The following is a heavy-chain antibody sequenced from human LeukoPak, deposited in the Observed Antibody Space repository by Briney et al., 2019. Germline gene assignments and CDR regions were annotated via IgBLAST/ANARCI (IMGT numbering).Heavy chain of an antibody. J-gene: IGHJ3*02. V-gene: IGHV4-39*07. Sequence: SSETLSLTRTVSGGSISSDNYYWGWIRQPPGKGLEFIGSIYYSGSTYYNPSHKSRVTISVDTSKKQFSLKLSSVTAADTAVYYCAREPSYRDILLSVAFDIWGQGTMVTVSS. D-gene: IGHD3-9*01. CDR1: GGSISSDNYY. CDR3: AREPSYRDILLSVAFDI. CDR2: IYYSGST.